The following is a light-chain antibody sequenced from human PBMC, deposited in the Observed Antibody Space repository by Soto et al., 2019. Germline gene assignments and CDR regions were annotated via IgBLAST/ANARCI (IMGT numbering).Light chain of an antibody. J-gene: IGLJ1*01. Sequence: QSALTQPRSVSGSPGQSVTISCTGTSSDVGVSRSVSWYQQHPGKAPKLIISDVTTRPSGVPYRFSGSKSGNTASLTISGLQAADEADYYCCSYEGRFFFGTGTNVTVL. CDR2: DVT. V-gene: IGLV2-11*01. CDR3: CSYEGRFF. CDR1: SSDVGVSRS.